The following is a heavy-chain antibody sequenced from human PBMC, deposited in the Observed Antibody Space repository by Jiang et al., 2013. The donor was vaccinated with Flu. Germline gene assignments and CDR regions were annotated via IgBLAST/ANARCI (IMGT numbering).Heavy chain of an antibody. Sequence: VQLLESGGGVVQPGRSLRLSCAASGFTFSSYGMHWVRQAPGKGLEWVAVIWYDGSNKYYADSVKGRFTISRDNSKNTLYLQMNSLRAEDTAVYYCARDIAVAPNPVGFDYWGQGTLVTVSS. D-gene: IGHD6-19*01. CDR3: ARDIAVAPNPVGFDY. CDR2: IWYDGSNK. CDR1: GFTFSSYG. V-gene: IGHV3-33*01. J-gene: IGHJ4*02.